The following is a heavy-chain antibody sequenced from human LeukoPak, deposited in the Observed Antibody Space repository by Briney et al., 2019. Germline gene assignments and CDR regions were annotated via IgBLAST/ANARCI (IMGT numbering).Heavy chain of an antibody. J-gene: IGHJ1*01. CDR1: GGTFSSYA. Sequence: SVKVSCKASGGTFSSYAISWVRQAPGQGLEWMGGIIPIFGTANYAQKFQGRVTITADESTSTAYMELSSLRSEDTAVYYCASADSSGYYYPSEYFQHWGQGTLVTVSS. D-gene: IGHD3-22*01. CDR2: IIPIFGTA. V-gene: IGHV1-69*13. CDR3: ASADSSGYYYPSEYFQH.